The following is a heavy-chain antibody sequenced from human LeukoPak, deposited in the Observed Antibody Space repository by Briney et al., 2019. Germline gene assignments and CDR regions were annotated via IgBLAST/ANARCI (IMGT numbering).Heavy chain of an antibody. J-gene: IGHJ5*02. CDR3: ATDYYANNWFDP. CDR1: GYTFTGYY. CDR2: INPNSGGT. Sequence: ASVKVSCKASGYTFTGYYMHWVRQAPGQGLEWMGWINPNSGGTNYAQKFQGRVTITADTSTDTAYMELSSLRSEDTAVYYCATDYYANNWFDPWGQGTLVTVSS. D-gene: IGHD3-10*01. V-gene: IGHV1-2*02.